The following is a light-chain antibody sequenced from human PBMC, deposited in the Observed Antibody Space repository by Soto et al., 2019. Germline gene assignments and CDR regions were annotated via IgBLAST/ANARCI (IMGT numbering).Light chain of an antibody. CDR2: EVT. CDR1: SSDVGGYKY. CDR3: SSYSGRNTFV. V-gene: IGLV2-8*01. J-gene: IGLJ1*01. Sequence: QSALTQPPSASGSPGQSATISCTGTSSDVGGYKYVSWYQQHPGKAPKLIIYEVTKRPSGVPDRVSGSKSGNTASLTVSGRQAQDEADYYFSSYSGRNTFVFGNGTKLTVL.